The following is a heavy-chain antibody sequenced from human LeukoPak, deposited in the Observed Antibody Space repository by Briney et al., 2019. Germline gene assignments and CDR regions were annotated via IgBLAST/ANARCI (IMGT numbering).Heavy chain of an antibody. CDR2: ISSYSGNT. Sequence: ASVKVSWKASGYTFTSNVSSWVRQAPGQGLEWMGWISSYSGNTNYAQNLQGRVNMTTDTSTSIAYMELRSLRSDDTAVYYRARDRTYAFDYWGQGTLVTVSS. D-gene: IGHD1/OR15-1a*01. CDR1: GYTFTSNV. V-gene: IGHV1-18*04. J-gene: IGHJ4*02. CDR3: ARDRTYAFDY.